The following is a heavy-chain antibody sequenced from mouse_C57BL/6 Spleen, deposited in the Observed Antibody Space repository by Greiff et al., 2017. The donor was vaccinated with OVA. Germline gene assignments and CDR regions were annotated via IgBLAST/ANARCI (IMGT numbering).Heavy chain of an antibody. J-gene: IGHJ3*01. Sequence: EVKLMESGGGLVKPGGSLKLSCAASGFTFSDYGMHWVRQAPEKGLEWVAYISSGSSTIYYADTVKGRFTISRDNAKNTLFRELTSLRSEDTAMYYCAMCECYGSSPWFAYWGQGTLVTVSA. D-gene: IGHD1-1*01. CDR2: ISSGSSTI. CDR3: AMCECYGSSPWFAY. V-gene: IGHV5-17*01. CDR1: GFTFSDYG.